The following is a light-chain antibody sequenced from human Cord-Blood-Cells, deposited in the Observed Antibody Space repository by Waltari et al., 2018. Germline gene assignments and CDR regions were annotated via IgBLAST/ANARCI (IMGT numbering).Light chain of an antibody. J-gene: IGLJ2*01. V-gene: IGLV1-40*01. CDR3: QSYDSSLSGSV. CDR1: SSTIGAGYD. Sequence: QSVLTQPPSVSGAPGQSVTIPCTGSSSTIGAGYDVHWYQQLPGTAPKLLIYGNSNRPSGVPDRFSGSKSGTSASLAITGLQAEDEADYYCQSYDSSLSGSVFGGGTKLTVL. CDR2: GNS.